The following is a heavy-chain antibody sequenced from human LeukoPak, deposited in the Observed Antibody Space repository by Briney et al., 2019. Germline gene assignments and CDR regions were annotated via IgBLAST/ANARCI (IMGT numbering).Heavy chain of an antibody. D-gene: IGHD2-2*02. CDR2: ISSSGSTK. J-gene: IGHJ6*02. CDR3: ATDRDCSGTSCYTGAFRYYYYYGMDV. Sequence: PGGSLRLSCAASGFTFSSYEMNWVRQAPGKGLEWVAYISSSGSTKYYADSVKGRFTISRDNAKNSLYLQMNSLRAEDTAVYCCATDRDCSGTSCYTGAFRYYYYYGMDVWGQGTTVTVSS. V-gene: IGHV3-48*03. CDR1: GFTFSSYE.